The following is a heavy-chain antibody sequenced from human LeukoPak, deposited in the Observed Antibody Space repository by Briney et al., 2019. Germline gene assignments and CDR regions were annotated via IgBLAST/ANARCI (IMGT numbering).Heavy chain of an antibody. CDR3: ARTFITMVRGVIITPIGSDAFDI. D-gene: IGHD3-10*01. V-gene: IGHV3-66*01. J-gene: IGHJ3*02. Sequence: GGSLRLSCAASEFSVGSNYMTWVRQAPGKGLEWVSLIYSGGSTYYADSVTGRFTISRDNSKNTLYLQMNSLRAEDTAVYYCARTFITMVRGVIITPIGSDAFDIWGQGTIVTVSS. CDR1: EFSVGSNY. CDR2: IYSGGST.